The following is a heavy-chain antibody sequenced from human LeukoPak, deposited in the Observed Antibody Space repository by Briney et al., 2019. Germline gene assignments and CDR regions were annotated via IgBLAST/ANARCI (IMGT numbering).Heavy chain of an antibody. CDR3: ASESRIAVAGTLDY. CDR1: AGSISNTNYY. Sequence: SETLSLTCTVSAGSISNTNYYWAWIRQPPGRGLEWIGSIYYTGTTFDNPSLKSRVTLSVDTSKNQFSLKLSSVTAADTAVYYCASESRIAVAGTLDYWGQGTLVTVSS. J-gene: IGHJ4*02. D-gene: IGHD6-19*01. V-gene: IGHV4-39*07. CDR2: IYYTGTT.